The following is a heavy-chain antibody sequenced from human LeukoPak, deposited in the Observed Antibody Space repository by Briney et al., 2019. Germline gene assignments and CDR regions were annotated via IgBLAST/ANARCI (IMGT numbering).Heavy chain of an antibody. CDR3: ARGSDFFDY. J-gene: IGHJ4*02. CDR1: GGSISSADFY. V-gene: IGHV4-31*11. Sequence: ASETLSLTCAVSGGSISSADFYWSWIRQHPGKGLEWIGFIYYSGSAYYNPSLKSRVSISTATSKNQFSLTLNSVTAADTAVYYCARGSDFFDYWGQGTLVTVSS. CDR2: IYYSGSA.